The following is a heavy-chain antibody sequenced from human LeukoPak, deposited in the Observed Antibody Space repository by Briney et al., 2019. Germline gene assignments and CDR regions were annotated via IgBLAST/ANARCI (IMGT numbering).Heavy chain of an antibody. CDR2: IIPIFGTA. J-gene: IGHJ4*02. V-gene: IGHV1-69*05. CDR1: GGTFSSYA. CDR3: ARDTLWIHSAGYYFDY. Sequence: SVKVSCKASGGTFSSYAISWVRQAPGQGLEWMGRIIPIFGTANYAQKFQGRVTITTDESTSTAYLELSSLRSEDTAVYYCARDTLWIHSAGYYFDYWGQGTLVTVSS. D-gene: IGHD5-18*01.